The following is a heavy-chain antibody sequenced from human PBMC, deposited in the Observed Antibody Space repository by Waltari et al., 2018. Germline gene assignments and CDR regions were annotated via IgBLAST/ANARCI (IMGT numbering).Heavy chain of an antibody. V-gene: IGHV3-7*01. J-gene: IGHJ4*02. CDR1: GLTFSDYS. CDR3: ARFTTAGD. CDR2: IKEDGSEK. Sequence: EVQLVESGGGLVQPGGSLRLSCAASGLTFSDYSMSWVRQAPGKGLEWVASIKEDGSEKNYVDSVKGRFTISRDNAKNSVYLQINSLRAEDTAVYYCARFTTAGDWGQGTLVTVSS. D-gene: IGHD3-3*01.